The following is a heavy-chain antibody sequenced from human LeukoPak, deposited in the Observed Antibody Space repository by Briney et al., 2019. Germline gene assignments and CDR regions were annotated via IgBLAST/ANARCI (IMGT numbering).Heavy chain of an antibody. CDR2: ISYDGSNK. CDR3: ARAQYYYDSSGYYALLSNFDY. J-gene: IGHJ4*02. V-gene: IGHV3-30-3*01. Sequence: PPGGSLRLSCAASGFTFSSYAMHWVRQAPGKGLEWVAVISYDGSNKYYADSVKGRFTISRDNSKNTLYLQMNSLRAEDTAVYYCARAQYYYDSSGYYALLSNFDYWGQGTLVTVSS. CDR1: GFTFSSYA. D-gene: IGHD3-22*01.